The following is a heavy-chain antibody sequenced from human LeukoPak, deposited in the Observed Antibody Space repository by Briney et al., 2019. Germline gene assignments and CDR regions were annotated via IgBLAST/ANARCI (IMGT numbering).Heavy chain of an antibody. CDR1: GGSFSGYY. V-gene: IGHV4-34*01. Sequence: PSETLSLTCAVYGGSFSGYYWSWIRQPPGKGLEWIGEINHSGSTNYNPSLKSRVTISVDTSKNQFSLKLSSVTAADTAVYYCARGGGDDYGDYKSFYWGQGTLVTVSS. D-gene: IGHD4-17*01. J-gene: IGHJ4*02. CDR3: ARGGGDDYGDYKSFY. CDR2: INHSGST.